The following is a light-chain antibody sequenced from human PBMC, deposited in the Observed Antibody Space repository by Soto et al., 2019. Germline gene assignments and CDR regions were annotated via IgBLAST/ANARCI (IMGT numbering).Light chain of an antibody. CDR3: QSYDSGLGGYV. CDR2: GDS. V-gene: IGLV1-40*02. CDR1: SSNIGADYD. J-gene: IGLJ1*01. Sequence: QSAVTQPPSVSGAPGQRVIISCTGSSSNIGADYDVHWYVQLPGRAPQLLIYGDSNRPSGVPDRFSGSKSGSSASLAITGLQAEDEAEYYCQSYDSGLGGYVFGTGTKVTVL.